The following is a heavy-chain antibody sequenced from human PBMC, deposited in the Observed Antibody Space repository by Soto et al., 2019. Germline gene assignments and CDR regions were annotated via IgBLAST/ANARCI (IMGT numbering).Heavy chain of an antibody. CDR2: FSDSGST. CDR1: GESFSGNY. Sequence: PSETLSLTCAVYGESFSGNYWSWIRQPPGKGLEWIGEFSDSGSTNYNPSLKSRVTISEDMSKSQLSLKLSSVTAADTAVYYCARGNFYYGMDVWGQGTTVTVSS. CDR3: ARGNFYYGMDV. V-gene: IGHV4-34*01. J-gene: IGHJ6*02.